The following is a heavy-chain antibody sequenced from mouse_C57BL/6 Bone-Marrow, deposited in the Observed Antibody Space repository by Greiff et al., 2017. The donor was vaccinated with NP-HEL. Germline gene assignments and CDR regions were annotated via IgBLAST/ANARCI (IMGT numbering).Heavy chain of an antibody. Sequence: QVQLQQPGAELVMPGASVKLSCKASGYTFTSYWMHWVKQRPGQGLEWIGDIDPSDSYTNSNQKFKGKSTLTVDKSSSTAYMQLSSLTSEDSAVYYCARWHYGSSYAMDYWGQGTSVTVSS. CDR1: GYTFTSYW. D-gene: IGHD1-1*01. CDR2: IDPSDSYT. CDR3: ARWHYGSSYAMDY. V-gene: IGHV1-69*01. J-gene: IGHJ4*01.